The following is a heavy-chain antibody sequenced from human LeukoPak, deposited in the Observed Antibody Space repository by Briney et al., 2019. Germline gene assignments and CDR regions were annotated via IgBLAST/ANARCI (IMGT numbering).Heavy chain of an antibody. D-gene: IGHD5-18*01. CDR1: GFTFSSYG. CDR2: ISYDGSNK. Sequence: GRSLRLSCAASGFTFSSYGMHWVRQAPGKGLEWVAVISYDGSNKYYADSVKGRFTISRDNSKNTLYLQMNSLRDEDTAVYYCAKAYSYGLYYYYGMDVWGQGTTVTVSS. CDR3: AKAYSYGLYYYYGMDV. J-gene: IGHJ6*02. V-gene: IGHV3-30*18.